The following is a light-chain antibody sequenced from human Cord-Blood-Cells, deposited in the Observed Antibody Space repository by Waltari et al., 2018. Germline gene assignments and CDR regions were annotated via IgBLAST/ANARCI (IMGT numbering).Light chain of an antibody. CDR3: QQSYSTPLP. Sequence: DIQMTQSPSSLSASVGDRVTITCRASQSISSYLNWYQQKPGKAPKLLIYAASSLQSGVPSSFSGRGSGTDFTLTISSLQPEDFATYYCQQSYSTPLPFGGGTKVEIK. CDR1: QSISSY. V-gene: IGKV1-39*01. CDR2: AAS. J-gene: IGKJ4*01.